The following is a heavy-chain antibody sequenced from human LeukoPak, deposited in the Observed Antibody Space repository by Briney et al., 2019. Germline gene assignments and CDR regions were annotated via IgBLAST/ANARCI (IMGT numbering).Heavy chain of an antibody. V-gene: IGHV1-69*04. D-gene: IGHD1-26*01. CDR1: GYTFSSYA. CDR2: IIPILGIA. Sequence: GASVKVSCKASGYTFSSYAISWVRQAPGQGLEWMGRIIPILGIANYAQKFQGRVTITADKSTSTAYMELSSLRSEDTAVYYCARGSVGATTDPLSDYWGQGTLVTVSS. CDR3: ARGSVGATTDPLSDY. J-gene: IGHJ4*02.